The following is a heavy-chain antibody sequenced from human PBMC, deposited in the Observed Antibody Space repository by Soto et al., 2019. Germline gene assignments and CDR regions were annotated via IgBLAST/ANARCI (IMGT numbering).Heavy chain of an antibody. Sequence: GGSLRLSCAASGFTFDDFSMHWVRQAPGKGLEWVSLIGRDGIYTYYADSVKGRFTISRDNSKNSLYLQMTSLTTEDTAFYFCAKEKHDASWTSFDYWGQVT. V-gene: IGHV3-43*01. D-gene: IGHD2-2*01. CDR1: GFTFDDFS. CDR3: AKEKHDASWTSFDY. CDR2: IGRDGIYT. J-gene: IGHJ4*02.